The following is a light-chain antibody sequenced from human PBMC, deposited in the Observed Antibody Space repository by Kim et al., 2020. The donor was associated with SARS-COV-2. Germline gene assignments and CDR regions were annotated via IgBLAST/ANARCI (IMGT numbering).Light chain of an antibody. CDR1: QGVSDN. V-gene: IGKV3-15*01. CDR2: GAS. CDR3: QKYENWPPVT. Sequence: SPGERVTLSCRASQGVSDNLAWYQQKPGQAPRLLIYGASTRATGIPARFSGSGSGTEFTLDISSLQSEDLAVYYCQKYENWPPVTFGGGTKVDIK. J-gene: IGKJ4*01.